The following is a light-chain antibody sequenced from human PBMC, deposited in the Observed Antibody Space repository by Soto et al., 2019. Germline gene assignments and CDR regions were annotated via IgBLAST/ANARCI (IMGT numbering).Light chain of an antibody. CDR2: AAS. Sequence: DIQMTQSPSSLSASVGDRVTXTCRASQSISNFLNWYQQRQGQVPKLLIYAASTLHTGVPSRFSGSGSGTDFTLTITSLQTEDFTTYYCQQSHSTPPTFGQGTRLEIK. CDR1: QSISNF. V-gene: IGKV1-39*01. J-gene: IGKJ5*01. CDR3: QQSHSTPPT.